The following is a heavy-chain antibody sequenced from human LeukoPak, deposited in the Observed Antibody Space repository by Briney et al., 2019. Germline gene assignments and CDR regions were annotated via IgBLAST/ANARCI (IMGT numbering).Heavy chain of an antibody. CDR1: GGTFSSYA. Sequence: SVKVSCKASGGTFSSYAISWVRQAPGQGLEWMGRIIPILGIANYAQKFQGRVTITADKSTSTAYMELSSLRSEDTAVYYCARDTGDIVVVPAARKGWFDPWGQGTLVTVSS. CDR3: ARDTGDIVVVPAARKGWFDP. CDR2: IIPILGIA. D-gene: IGHD2-2*01. V-gene: IGHV1-69*04. J-gene: IGHJ5*02.